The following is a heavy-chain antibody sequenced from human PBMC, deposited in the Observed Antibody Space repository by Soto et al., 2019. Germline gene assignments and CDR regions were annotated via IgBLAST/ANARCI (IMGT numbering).Heavy chain of an antibody. Sequence: KQSQTLSLTCAISGDSVSSNSAAWNWIRQSPSRGLEWLGRTYYRSKWYNDYAVSVKSRITINPDTSKNQFSLQLNSVTPEDTAVYYCARDRIEYSGYRGSLGYYGMDVWGQGTTVTVSS. J-gene: IGHJ6*02. V-gene: IGHV6-1*01. CDR1: GDSVSSNSAA. CDR3: ARDRIEYSGYRGSLGYYGMDV. CDR2: TYYRSKWYN. D-gene: IGHD5-12*01.